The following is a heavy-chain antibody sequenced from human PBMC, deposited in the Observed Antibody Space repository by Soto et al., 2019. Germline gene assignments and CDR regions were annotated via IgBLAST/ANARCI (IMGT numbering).Heavy chain of an antibody. V-gene: IGHV3-21*01. CDR2: ISSSSYI. D-gene: IGHD1-26*01. CDR1: GFTFSSYS. Sequence: PGGSLRLSCAASGFTFSSYSMNWVRQAPGKGLEWVSSISSSSYIYYADSVKGRFTISRDNAKNSLYLQMNSLRAEDTAVYYCARPLVGATNNWFDPWGQGTLVTVSS. CDR3: ARPLVGATNNWFDP. J-gene: IGHJ5*02.